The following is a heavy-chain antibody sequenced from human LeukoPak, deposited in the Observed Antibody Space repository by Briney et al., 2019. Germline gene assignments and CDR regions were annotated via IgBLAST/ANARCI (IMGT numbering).Heavy chain of an antibody. J-gene: IGHJ5*02. CDR2: IIPIFGTA. V-gene: IGHV1-69*13. D-gene: IGHD2-21*02. CDR1: GGTFSSYA. Sequence: GASVKVSCKASGGTFSSYAISWVRQAPGQGLEWVGGIIPIFGTANYAQKFQGRVTITADESTSTAYMELSSLRSEDTAVYYCAGRPYCGGDCYSNWFDLWGQGTLVTVSS. CDR3: AGRPYCGGDCYSNWFDL.